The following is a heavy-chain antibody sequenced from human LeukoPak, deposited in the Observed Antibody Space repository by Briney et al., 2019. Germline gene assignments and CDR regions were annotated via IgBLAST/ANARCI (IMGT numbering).Heavy chain of an antibody. J-gene: IGHJ4*02. CDR1: GFTFSSYA. D-gene: IGHD6-13*01. CDR2: ISGSGGST. CDR3: AKAYSSSYLYFDY. V-gene: IGHV3-23*01. Sequence: PGGSLRLSCAASGFTFSSYAMSWVRQAPGKGLEWVSAISGSGGSTYYADSVKGRFTISRDNSKNTLYLQMNSLRAEDPAVYYCAKAYSSSYLYFDYWGQGTLVTASS.